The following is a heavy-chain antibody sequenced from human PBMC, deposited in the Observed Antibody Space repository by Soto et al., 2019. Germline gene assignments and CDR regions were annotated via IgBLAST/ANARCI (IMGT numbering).Heavy chain of an antibody. J-gene: IGHJ4*02. V-gene: IGHV1-18*04. CDR3: ARDSLAHDTYYYDSSGYYSDY. Sequence: ASVKVSCKASGYTFTSYGISWVRQAPGQGLEWMGWISAYNGNTNYAQKLQGRVTMTTDTSTSTAYKELRSLRSDDTAVYYCARDSLAHDTYYYDSSGYYSDYWGQGTLVTVSS. CDR1: GYTFTSYG. D-gene: IGHD3-22*01. CDR2: ISAYNGNT.